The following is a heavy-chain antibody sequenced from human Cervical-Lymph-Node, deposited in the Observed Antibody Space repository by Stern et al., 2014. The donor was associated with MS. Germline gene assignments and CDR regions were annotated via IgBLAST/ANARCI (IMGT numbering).Heavy chain of an antibody. CDR2: INVGNGNK. Sequence: QVQLVQSGAEVKKPGASVKVSCKASGYTFTRHGIHWVRQAPGQGLEWMGWINVGNGNKKYSQSFPGRPTITRDQFGSTVYMELSTLKSDDTAVYYCARFVTGSEYYFDYWGQGTLVTVSS. CDR1: GYTFTRHG. V-gene: IGHV1-3*01. CDR3: ARFVTGSEYYFDY. J-gene: IGHJ4*02. D-gene: IGHD3-9*01.